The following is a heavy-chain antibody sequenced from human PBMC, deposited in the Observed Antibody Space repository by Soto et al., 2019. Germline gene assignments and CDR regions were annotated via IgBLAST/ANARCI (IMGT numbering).Heavy chain of an antibody. D-gene: IGHD3-3*01. J-gene: IGHJ6*02. CDR2: IVVGSGNT. V-gene: IGHV1-58*01. CDR1: GFTFTSSA. CDR3: AADSVTIFGVVNMLGMDV. Sequence: GASVKVSCKASGFTFTSSAVQWVRQARGQRLEWIGWIVVGSGNTNYAQKFQERVTITRDMSTSTAYMELSSLRSEDTAVYYCAADSVTIFGVVNMLGMDVWGQGTTVTVSS.